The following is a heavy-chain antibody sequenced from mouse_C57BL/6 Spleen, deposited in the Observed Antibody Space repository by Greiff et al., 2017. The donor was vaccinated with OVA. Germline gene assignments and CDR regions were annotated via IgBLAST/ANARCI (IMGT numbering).Heavy chain of an antibody. J-gene: IGHJ2*01. CDR2: INPNNGGT. V-gene: IGHV1-18*01. D-gene: IGHD2-1*01. CDR1: GYTFTDYN. Sequence: EVQLQESGPELVKPGASVKIPCKASGYTFTDYNMDWVKQSHGKSLEWIGDINPNNGGTIYNQKFKGKATLTVDKSSSTAYMELRSLTSEDTAVYYCARGVLYGNYDYFDYWGQGTTLTVSS. CDR3: ARGVLYGNYDYFDY.